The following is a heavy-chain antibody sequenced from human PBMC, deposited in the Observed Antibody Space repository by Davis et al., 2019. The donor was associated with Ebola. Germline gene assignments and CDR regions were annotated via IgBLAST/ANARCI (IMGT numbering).Heavy chain of an antibody. Sequence: ASVKVSCKTSGYTFTSYGISWVRQAPGQGLEWMGWINPNSGGTNYAQKFQGRVTMTRDTSISTAYMELSRLRSDDTAVYYCARSYYDSSGYYYGFDYWGQGTLVTVSS. J-gene: IGHJ4*02. CDR3: ARSYYDSSGYYYGFDY. V-gene: IGHV1-2*02. D-gene: IGHD3-22*01. CDR1: GYTFTSYG. CDR2: INPNSGGT.